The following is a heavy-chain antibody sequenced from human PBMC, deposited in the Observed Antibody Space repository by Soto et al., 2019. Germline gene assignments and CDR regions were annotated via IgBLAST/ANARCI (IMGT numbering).Heavy chain of an antibody. CDR1: GFTFGIYA. CDR3: AKDQMGTFADAFDM. V-gene: IGHV3-23*01. CDR2: ASGSGGDT. Sequence: EVQLLESGGGLVQPGGSLRLSCAASGFTFGIYAVTWVRQAPGKGLEWVAAASGSGGDTYYADSVKGRFTISRDNSKNTLSLQMNSLSAEDTAMYYCAKDQMGTFADAFDMWGQGTMVIVSS. D-gene: IGHD3-16*01. J-gene: IGHJ3*02.